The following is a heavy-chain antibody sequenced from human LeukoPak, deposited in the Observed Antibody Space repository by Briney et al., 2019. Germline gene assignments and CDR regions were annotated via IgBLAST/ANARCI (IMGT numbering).Heavy chain of an antibody. Sequence: ASVKVSCKASGYTFSSYDINWVRQATGQGLEWMGWVNPNSGNTGYAQKFQGRVTMTRNTSISTAYMELSSLRSEDTAVYYCARVWRVLNSSGWNPYYYGMDVWGQGTTVTVSS. D-gene: IGHD6-19*01. CDR3: ARVWRVLNSSGWNPYYYGMDV. V-gene: IGHV1-8*01. CDR2: VNPNSGNT. J-gene: IGHJ6*02. CDR1: GYTFSSYD.